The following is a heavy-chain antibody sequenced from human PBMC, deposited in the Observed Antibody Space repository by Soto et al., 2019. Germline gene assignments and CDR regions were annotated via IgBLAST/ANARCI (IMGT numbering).Heavy chain of an antibody. J-gene: IGHJ6*02. CDR1: GYSFSNYG. Sequence: QAQLVESGGGVVQPGRSLRLSCEASGYSFSNYGMHWVRQAPGKGLERVAAITYDGITKYYSDSLKGRFTISKDNSKNTLYREMNSLRPEDTSVYYWAKDISRFLARPHSFRGLDVWGQGTTVTVSS. CDR2: ITYDGITK. CDR3: AKDISRFLARPHSFRGLDV. V-gene: IGHV3-30*18. D-gene: IGHD3-3*01.